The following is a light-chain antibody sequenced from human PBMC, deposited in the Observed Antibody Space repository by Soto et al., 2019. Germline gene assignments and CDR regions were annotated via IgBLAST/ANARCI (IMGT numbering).Light chain of an antibody. CDR2: SAS. V-gene: IGKV3-15*01. CDR3: HQYNEWPWT. CDR1: QSVGDK. Sequence: EVLMTQSPVTLSLSPGETATLSCGASQSVGDKLAWYQQKPGQAPRLIIFSASSRDSGIPARFSGSGSGTEFTLTISSLQSEDFAAYYCHQYNEWPWTFGQGTKVEL. J-gene: IGKJ1*01.